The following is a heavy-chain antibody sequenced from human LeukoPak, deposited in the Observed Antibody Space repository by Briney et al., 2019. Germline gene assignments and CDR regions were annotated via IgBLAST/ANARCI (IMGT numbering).Heavy chain of an antibody. CDR1: GFTFSSYS. CDR3: ARVRSYDFWSGLGY. CDR2: ISSSSSYI. J-gene: IGHJ4*02. D-gene: IGHD3-3*01. V-gene: IGHV3-21*01. Sequence: PGGSLRLSCAASGFTFSSYSTNWVRQAPGKGLEWVSSISSSSSYIYYADSVKGRFTISRDNAKNSLYLQMDSLTTEDTTVYYCARVRSYDFWSGLGYWGQGTLVTVSS.